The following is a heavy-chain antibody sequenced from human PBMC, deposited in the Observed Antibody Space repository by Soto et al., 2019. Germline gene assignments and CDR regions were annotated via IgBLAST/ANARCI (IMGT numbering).Heavy chain of an antibody. CDR1: GYTFTSYG. J-gene: IGHJ3*02. CDR2: ISAYNGNT. V-gene: IGHV1-18*01. Sequence: ASVKVSCKASGYTFTSYGISWVRQAPGQGLEWMGWISAYNGNTNYAQKLQGRVTMTTDTSTSTAYMELRSLRSDDTAVYYCARGGYYDFWSGYYTGYDAFDIWGQGTMVTVSS. D-gene: IGHD3-3*01. CDR3: ARGGYYDFWSGYYTGYDAFDI.